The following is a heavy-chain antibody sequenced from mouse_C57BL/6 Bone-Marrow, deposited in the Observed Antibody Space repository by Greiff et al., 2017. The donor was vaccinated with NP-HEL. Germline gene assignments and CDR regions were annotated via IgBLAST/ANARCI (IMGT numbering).Heavy chain of an antibody. CDR2: IYPGDGDT. Sequence: QVQLQQSGPELVKPGASVKISCKASGYAFSSSWMNWVKQRPGKGLEWIGRIYPGDGDTNYNGKFKGKATLTADKSSSTAYMQLSSLTSEDSAVYFCARFYYDYDVFAYWGQGTLVTVSA. V-gene: IGHV1-82*01. CDR1: GYAFSSSW. J-gene: IGHJ3*01. D-gene: IGHD2-4*01. CDR3: ARFYYDYDVFAY.